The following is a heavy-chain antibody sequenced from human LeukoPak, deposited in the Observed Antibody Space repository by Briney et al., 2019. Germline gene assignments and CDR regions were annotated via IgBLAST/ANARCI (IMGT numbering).Heavy chain of an antibody. CDR1: GFTFSSYA. CDR2: ISGSGGST. CDR3: AKLPTYYYDSSGYPEYFQH. Sequence: GGSLRLSCAASGFTFSSYAMSWVRQAPGKGLEWVSAISGSGGSTYYADSVKGRFTISRDNSKNTLYLQMNSLRAEDTAVYYCAKLPTYYYDSSGYPEYFQHWGQGTLVTVSS. V-gene: IGHV3-23*01. D-gene: IGHD3-22*01. J-gene: IGHJ1*01.